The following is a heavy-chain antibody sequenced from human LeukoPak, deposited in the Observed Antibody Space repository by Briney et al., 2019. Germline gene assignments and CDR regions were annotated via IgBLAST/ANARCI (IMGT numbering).Heavy chain of an antibody. J-gene: IGHJ4*02. CDR2: IGDSGATT. CDR3: ESFHYYGSGAYYLSY. V-gene: IGHV3-23*01. Sequence: GGSLRLSCAASGFTLSSYAMTLGRQAPGKGLEWVSDIGDSGATTYYADSVKGRFTISRDNSKNKLYLQMSSLRAQATAVYFCESFHYYGSGAYYLSYWGQGTLVTVSS. D-gene: IGHD3-10*01. CDR1: GFTLSSYA.